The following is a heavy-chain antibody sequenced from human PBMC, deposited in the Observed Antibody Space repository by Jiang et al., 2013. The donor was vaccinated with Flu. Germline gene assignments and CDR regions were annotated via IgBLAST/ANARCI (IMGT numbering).Heavy chain of an antibody. CDR1: GGSISRSSYY. CDR3: ARQVALWFGELL. CDR2: IYYDGST. Sequence: LLKPSETLSLTCTVSGGSISRSSYYWGWIRQSPGKGLEWIGSIYYDGSTYYNPSLKSRVTMSVDTSKNQFSLKLSSVTAADTAVYYCARQVALWFGELLWGQGTLVTVSS. V-gene: IGHV4-39*01. J-gene: IGHJ4*02. D-gene: IGHD3-10*01.